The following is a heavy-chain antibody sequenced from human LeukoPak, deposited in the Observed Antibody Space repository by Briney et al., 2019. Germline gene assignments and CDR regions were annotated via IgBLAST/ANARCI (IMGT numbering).Heavy chain of an antibody. Sequence: SETLSLTCTVSGGSISSSSYYWGWIRQPPGKGLEWIGSIYYSGSTYYNPSLKSRVTISVDTSKNQFSLKLSSVTAADTAVYYCARDLDSSGYYHLGWVFDYRGQGTLVTVSS. D-gene: IGHD3-22*01. J-gene: IGHJ4*02. V-gene: IGHV4-39*07. CDR1: GGSISSSSYY. CDR2: IYYSGST. CDR3: ARDLDSSGYYHLGWVFDY.